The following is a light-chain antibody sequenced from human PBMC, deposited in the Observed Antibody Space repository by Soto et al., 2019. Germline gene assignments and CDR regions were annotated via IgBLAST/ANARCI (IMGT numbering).Light chain of an antibody. CDR1: STDIGVYNY. V-gene: IGLV2-14*01. CDR2: EVT. CDR3: SSYTTSATLV. Sequence: QSALTQPASVSGSPGQSITISCTGTSTDIGVYNYVSWYQQHPGKAPKVMIYEVTNRPSGASNRFSGSKSGDTASLTISGLQSEDEADYYCSSYTTSATLVFGGGTKLTVL. J-gene: IGLJ3*02.